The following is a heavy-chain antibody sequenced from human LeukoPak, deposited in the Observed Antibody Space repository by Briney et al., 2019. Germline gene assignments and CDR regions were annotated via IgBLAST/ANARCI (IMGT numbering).Heavy chain of an antibody. Sequence: SETLSLTCTVSGGSISSGDYYWSWIRQPPGKGLEWIGYIYYSGSTYYNPSLKSRVTISVDTSKNQFSLKLSSVTAADTAVYYCASGGAQDAFDIWGQGTMVTVSS. V-gene: IGHV4-30-4*01. D-gene: IGHD3-16*01. CDR1: GGSISSGDYY. CDR3: ASGGAQDAFDI. CDR2: IYYSGST. J-gene: IGHJ3*02.